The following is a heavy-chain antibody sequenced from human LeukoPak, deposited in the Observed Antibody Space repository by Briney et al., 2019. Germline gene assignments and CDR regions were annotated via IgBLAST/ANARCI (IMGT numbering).Heavy chain of an antibody. J-gene: IGHJ5*02. CDR1: GGSISSYY. V-gene: IGHV4-34*01. CDR2: INHSGST. Sequence: PSETLSLTCTVSGGSISSYYWSWIRQPPGKGLEWIGEINHSGSTNYNPSLKGRVTISVDTSKNQFSLKLSSVTAADTAVYYCARASDVIAAAGTCWFDPWGQGTLVTVSS. CDR3: ARASDVIAAAGTCWFDP. D-gene: IGHD6-13*01.